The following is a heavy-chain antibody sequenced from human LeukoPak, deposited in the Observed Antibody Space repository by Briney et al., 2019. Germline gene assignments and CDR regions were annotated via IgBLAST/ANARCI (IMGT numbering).Heavy chain of an antibody. V-gene: IGHV1-24*01. CDR2: FDPEDGET. D-gene: IGHD3-3*01. CDR3: ATSPITIFGVALD. Sequence: ASVKVSCKASGYTFTSYGISWVRQAPGQGLEWMGGFDPEDGETIYAQKFQGRVTMTEDTSTDTAYMGLSSLRSEDTAVYYCATSPITIFGVALDWGQGTLVTVSS. J-gene: IGHJ4*02. CDR1: GYTFTSYG.